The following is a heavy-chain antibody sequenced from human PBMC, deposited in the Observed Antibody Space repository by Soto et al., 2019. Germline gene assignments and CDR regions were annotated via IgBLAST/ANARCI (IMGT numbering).Heavy chain of an antibody. D-gene: IGHD5-12*01. Sequence: GASVKVSCKASGGTFSSYTISWVRQAPGQGLEWMGRIIPILGIANYAQKFQGRVTITADKSTSTAYMELSSLRSEDTAVYYCARLYSGYDLRGDYWGQGTLVTVSS. CDR2: IIPILGIA. CDR1: GGTFSSYT. J-gene: IGHJ4*02. CDR3: ARLYSGYDLRGDY. V-gene: IGHV1-69*02.